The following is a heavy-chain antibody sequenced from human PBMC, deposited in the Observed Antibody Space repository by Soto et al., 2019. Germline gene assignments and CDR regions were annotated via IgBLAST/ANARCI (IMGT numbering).Heavy chain of an antibody. D-gene: IGHD1-1*01. Sequence: EVQLLESGGGVVQPGESLKLACAASGFPFTNYAMSWVRQAPGKGLEWVSTTGGGIGPYYADSVKGRFTISRDNPRSTLYLEMNSLRAEDTAIYYCAKMPDGVNSNLPYCWGPGTLVTVSS. V-gene: IGHV3-23*01. J-gene: IGHJ4*02. CDR3: AKMPDGVNSNLPYC. CDR2: TGGGIGP. CDR1: GFPFTNYA.